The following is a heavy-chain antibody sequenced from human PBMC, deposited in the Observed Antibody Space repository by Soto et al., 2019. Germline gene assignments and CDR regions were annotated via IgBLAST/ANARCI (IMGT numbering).Heavy chain of an antibody. CDR1: GYTFTSYG. V-gene: IGHV1-18*01. CDR3: AREQPTVTTSFYYYYYMDV. J-gene: IGHJ6*03. Sequence: ASVKVSCKASGYTFTSYGISWVRQAPGRGLEWMGWISAYNGNTNYAQKLQGRVTMTTDTSTSTAYMELRNLRSDDTAVYYCAREQPTVTTSFYYYYYMDVWGKGTTVTVSS. D-gene: IGHD4-17*01. CDR2: ISAYNGNT.